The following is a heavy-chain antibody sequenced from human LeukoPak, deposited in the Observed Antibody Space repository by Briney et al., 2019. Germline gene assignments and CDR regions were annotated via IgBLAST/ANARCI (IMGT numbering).Heavy chain of an antibody. Sequence: TGGSLRLSCVASGFTFSSYEMNWVRQAPGKGLEWLSYIGSSDSTTHYADSVKGRFTISRDNAKNSLYLQMNSLRAEDTAVYYCAREGGEWELLRTFDYWGQGTLVTVSS. J-gene: IGHJ4*02. CDR1: GFTFSSYE. CDR2: IGSSDSTT. CDR3: AREGGEWELLRTFDY. V-gene: IGHV3-48*03. D-gene: IGHD1-26*01.